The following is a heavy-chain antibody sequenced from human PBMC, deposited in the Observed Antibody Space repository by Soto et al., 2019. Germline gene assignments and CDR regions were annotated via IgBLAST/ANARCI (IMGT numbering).Heavy chain of an antibody. CDR2: ISGSGGST. J-gene: IGHJ6*02. CDR3: AKDLNYQLQGYYGMDV. V-gene: IGHV3-23*01. CDR1: GFTFSSYA. D-gene: IGHD2-2*01. Sequence: EVQLLESGGGLVQPGGSLTLSCAASGFTFSSYAMSWVRQAPGRGLEWVSSISGSGGSTYYADSVKGRFTISRDNSKNTLYLQMNTLRAEDTAVYFCAKDLNYQLQGYYGMDVRVQGTTVTAS.